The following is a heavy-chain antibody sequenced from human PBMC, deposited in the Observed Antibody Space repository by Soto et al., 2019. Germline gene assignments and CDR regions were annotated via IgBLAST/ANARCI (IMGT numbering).Heavy chain of an antibody. CDR1: GYTFTSYY. Sequence: QVQLVQSGAEVKKPGASVKVSCKASGYTFTSYYMHWVRQAPGQGLEWMGIINPSGGSTSYAQKLQGRVTMTRDKSTSRVYLELSSVRSEDTAVYYCTREASYGSGSYYPYYCDYWGKGTMVTVSS. D-gene: IGHD3-10*01. CDR2: INPSGGST. V-gene: IGHV1-46*01. CDR3: TREASYGSGSYYPYYCDY. J-gene: IGHJ4*02.